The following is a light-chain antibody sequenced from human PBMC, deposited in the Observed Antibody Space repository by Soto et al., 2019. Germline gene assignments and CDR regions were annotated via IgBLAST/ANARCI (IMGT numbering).Light chain of an antibody. Sequence: EIVLMQSPGTLSLSPGERATLSCRASQSVSSSYLAWYQQIPGQAPRLPIHAASSRATGIPDRFSGSGSGTDFTLTCSRLEPEDFAVYYFLEYGSTPPTFGQGTKVVIK. V-gene: IGKV3-20*01. J-gene: IGKJ1*01. CDR2: AAS. CDR3: LEYGSTPPT. CDR1: QSVSSSY.